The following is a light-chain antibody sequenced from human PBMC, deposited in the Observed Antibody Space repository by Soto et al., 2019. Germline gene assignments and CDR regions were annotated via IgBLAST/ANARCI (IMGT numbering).Light chain of an antibody. CDR1: RSNIGRDP. CDR3: AGWDGSLKGFV. Sequence: QSVLTQPPSVSGTPGQRVTISCSGGRSNIGRDPVNWYQQVPGTAPKLLIYENNHRPSGVPDRFSGSKSGTSASLVISGLQSEDEAEYFCAGWDGSLKGFVFGTGTQLTVL. CDR2: ENN. J-gene: IGLJ1*01. V-gene: IGLV1-44*01.